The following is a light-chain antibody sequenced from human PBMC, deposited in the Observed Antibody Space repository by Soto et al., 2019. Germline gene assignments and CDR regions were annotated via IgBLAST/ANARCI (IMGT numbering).Light chain of an antibody. J-gene: IGKJ1*01. CDR1: RSVFYSSTNGNH. V-gene: IGKV4-1*01. Sequence: DIVMTQSPDSLAVSLGERATINCKSSRSVFYSSTNGNHLAWYQQKPGQPPKLLIYWASTRESGVPDRFSGSGSGTDFTLTISNLQAEDVAVYYCQQYYDVPWTFGQGTKVEI. CDR2: WAS. CDR3: QQYYDVPWT.